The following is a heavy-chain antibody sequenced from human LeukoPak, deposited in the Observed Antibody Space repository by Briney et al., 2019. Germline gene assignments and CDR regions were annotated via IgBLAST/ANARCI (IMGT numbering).Heavy chain of an antibody. D-gene: IGHD5-18*01. Sequence: GGSLRLSCAASGFTVSSNYMSWVRQAPGKGLEWVLVIYSGGSTYYADSVKGRFTISRDNSKNTLFLQMNSLRAEDTAVYYCARDRGYSYVNWGQGTLVTVSS. CDR3: ARDRGYSYVN. CDR1: GFTVSSNY. CDR2: IYSGGST. J-gene: IGHJ4*02. V-gene: IGHV3-53*01.